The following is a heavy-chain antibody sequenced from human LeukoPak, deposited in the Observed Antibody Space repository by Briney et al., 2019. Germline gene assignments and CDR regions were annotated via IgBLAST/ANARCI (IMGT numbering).Heavy chain of an antibody. J-gene: IGHJ1*01. D-gene: IGHD2-15*01. CDR1: GDSFTSVTDY. CDR2: GDYSGGT. Sequence: SETLSLTCTVSGDSFTSVTDYWAWIRQPPGKGLEWIASGDYSGGTYYNPSLESRVAISADMSRNQFSLKLSPVTAADTAVYYCARGERAALQHWGQGTLVTVSS. V-gene: IGHV4-39*07. CDR3: ARGERAALQH.